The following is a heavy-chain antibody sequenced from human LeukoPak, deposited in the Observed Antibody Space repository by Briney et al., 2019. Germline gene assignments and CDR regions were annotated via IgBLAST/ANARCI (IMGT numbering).Heavy chain of an antibody. Sequence: GGSLRLSCAASGFTFTTYGMTWVRQAPGKGLEWVSAISGSGGSTYYADSVKGRFTISRGNSKNTLYLQMNSLRAEDTAVYYCAKPAMIVVVIKYYFDYWGQGTLVTVSS. J-gene: IGHJ4*02. CDR3: AKPAMIVVVIKYYFDY. V-gene: IGHV3-23*01. D-gene: IGHD3-22*01. CDR1: GFTFTTYG. CDR2: ISGSGGST.